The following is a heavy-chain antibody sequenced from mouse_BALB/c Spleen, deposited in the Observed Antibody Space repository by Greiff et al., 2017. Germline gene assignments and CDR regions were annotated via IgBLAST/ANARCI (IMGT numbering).Heavy chain of an antibody. CDR1: GFTFSSFG. V-gene: IGHV5-17*02. CDR2: ISSGSSTI. CDR3: ARYYGYPYAMDY. J-gene: IGHJ4*01. Sequence: EVQLVESGGGLVQPGGSRKLSCAASGFTFSSFGMHWVRQAPEKGLEWVAYISSGSSTIYYADTVKGRFTISRDNPKNTLFLQMTSLRSEDTAMYYCARYYGYPYAMDYWGQGTSVTVSS. D-gene: IGHD1-2*01.